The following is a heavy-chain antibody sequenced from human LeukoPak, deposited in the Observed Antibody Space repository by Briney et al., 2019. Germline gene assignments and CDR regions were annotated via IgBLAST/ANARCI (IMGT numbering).Heavy chain of an antibody. J-gene: IGHJ5*02. Sequence: SGESLKISCKGSGYRFTSYWIGGVREMPGKGVEGMGIIYPGDSRTRYSQSFQGQVPISADKPISNAYLQWSSLKASDTAMYDCARVIAARVFSFNWFDPWGQGTLVTVSS. CDR3: ARVIAARVFSFNWFDP. D-gene: IGHD6-6*01. CDR2: IYPGDSRT. V-gene: IGHV5-51*01. CDR1: GYRFTSYW.